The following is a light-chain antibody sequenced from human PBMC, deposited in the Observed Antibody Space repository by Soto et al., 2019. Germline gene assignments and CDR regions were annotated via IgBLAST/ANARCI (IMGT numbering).Light chain of an antibody. V-gene: IGKV1-5*01. Sequence: IQMTQSPSTLPASVGGRVTITCRASQSISNWLAWYQQKPGTAPKVLIYHASNLQSGVPSRFSGSGSGTEFAITIRSLQAHDSATYYLQRYNSYSFSPGTKVDIK. CDR1: QSISNW. CDR3: QRYNSYS. J-gene: IGKJ1*01. CDR2: HAS.